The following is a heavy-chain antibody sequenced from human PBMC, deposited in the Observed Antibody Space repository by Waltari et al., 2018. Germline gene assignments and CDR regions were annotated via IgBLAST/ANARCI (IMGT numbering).Heavy chain of an antibody. Sequence: EVQLVESGGGLVQPGGSLRLSCAASGFTFSDYWMHWVRQVPGKGLLWVSHVNRAGTDSTYADSVKGRFTISRDNAKNTLYLQMNSLRVEDTAVYYCARDTPGDGIDCWGQGTLVTVSP. V-gene: IGHV3-74*01. D-gene: IGHD2-21*01. CDR2: VNRAGTDS. J-gene: IGHJ4*02. CDR1: GFTFSDYW. CDR3: ARDTPGDGIDC.